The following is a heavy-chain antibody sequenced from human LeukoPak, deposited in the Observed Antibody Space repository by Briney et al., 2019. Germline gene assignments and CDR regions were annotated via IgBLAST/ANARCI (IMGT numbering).Heavy chain of an antibody. V-gene: IGHV4-34*01. D-gene: IGHD3-10*01. J-gene: IGHJ6*03. CDR3: AREGLWFGEFPPAYYYYYYMDV. CDR2: INHSGST. Sequence: PSETLSLTCAVYGGSFSGYYWSWIRQPPGKGLEWIGEINHSGSTNYNPSLKSRVTMSVDTSKNQFSLKLSSVTAADTAVYYCAREGLWFGEFPPAYYYYYYMDVWGKGTTVTISS. CDR1: GGSFSGYY.